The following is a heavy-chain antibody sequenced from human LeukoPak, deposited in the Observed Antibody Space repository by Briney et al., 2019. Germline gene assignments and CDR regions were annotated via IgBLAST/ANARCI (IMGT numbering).Heavy chain of an antibody. J-gene: IGHJ3*02. CDR3: ARPMRASSFVDAFDI. D-gene: IGHD3-10*01. CDR1: GGAISYYY. V-gene: IGHV4-59*12. CDR2: IYYTGNT. Sequence: SETLSLTCTVSGGAISYYYWNWIRQPPGKGLEWIGYIYYTGNTNYNPSLKSRVTISVDTSKNQFSLKLSSVTAADTAVYYCARPMRASSFVDAFDIWGQGTVVTVSS.